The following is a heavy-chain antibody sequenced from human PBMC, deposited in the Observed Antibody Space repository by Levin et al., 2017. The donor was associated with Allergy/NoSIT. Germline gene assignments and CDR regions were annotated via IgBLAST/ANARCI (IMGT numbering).Heavy chain of an antibody. Sequence: PGESLKISCAASGFTFSNYWMHWVRQAPGKGLVWVSRINSDGSSTSYADSVKGRFTISRDNAKDTLYLQMNSLRPEDTAVYYCAKGGTTLADYWGQGTLVTVSS. CDR3: AKGGTTLADY. D-gene: IGHD1-14*01. J-gene: IGHJ4*02. CDR1: GFTFSNYW. CDR2: INSDGSST. V-gene: IGHV3-74*01.